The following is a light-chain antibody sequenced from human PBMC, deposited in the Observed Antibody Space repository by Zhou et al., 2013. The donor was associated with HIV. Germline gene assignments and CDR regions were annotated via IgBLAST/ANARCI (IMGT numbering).Light chain of an antibody. V-gene: IGKV1-13*02. CDR3: QQYNSYPRT. J-gene: IGKJ1*01. CDR1: QVITTT. CDR2: DVS. Sequence: IQMTQSPSSVSASVGDRVIITCRASQVITTTLAWYQQIAGKAPKLLISDVSRLQSGVPSRFSGSGSGTEFTLTISSLQPDDFATYYCQQYNSYPRTFGQGTKVEIK.